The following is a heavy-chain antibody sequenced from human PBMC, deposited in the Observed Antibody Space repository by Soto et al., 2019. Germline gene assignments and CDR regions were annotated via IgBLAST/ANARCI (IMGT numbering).Heavy chain of an antibody. CDR2: IKQDGSEK. Sequence: GGSLRLSCAASGFTFSSYWMSWVRQAPGKGLEWVANIKQDGSEKYYVDSVKGRFTISRDNAKNSLYLQMNSLRAEDTAVYYCARDYGIGIVVVPAATGWFDPWGQGTLVTVSS. CDR1: GFTFSSYW. V-gene: IGHV3-7*01. J-gene: IGHJ5*02. CDR3: ARDYGIGIVVVPAATGWFDP. D-gene: IGHD2-2*01.